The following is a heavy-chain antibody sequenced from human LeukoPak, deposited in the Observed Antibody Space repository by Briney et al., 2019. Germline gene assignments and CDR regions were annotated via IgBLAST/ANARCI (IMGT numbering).Heavy chain of an antibody. CDR2: IRTSGTNT. D-gene: IGHD1-7*01. Sequence: PGGPLRLSCAASGFTFSSFSMNWVRQAPGKGLEWVSYIRTSGTNTDYTGSVKGRFTISRDNAKNSLYLQMNSLRAEDTAVYYCARMNYVSSGWGAPFDYWGQGTLVTVSS. CDR1: GFTFSSFS. V-gene: IGHV3-48*04. J-gene: IGHJ4*02. CDR3: ARMNYVSSGWGAPFDY.